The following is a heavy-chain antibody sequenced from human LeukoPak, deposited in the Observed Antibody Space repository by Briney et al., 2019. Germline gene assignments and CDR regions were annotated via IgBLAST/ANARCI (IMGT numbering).Heavy chain of an antibody. Sequence: GGSLRLSCAASGFTFSSYAMSWVRQAPGKGLEWVSAISGSGGSTYYAASVKRRVTISRDNSKNTLYLQMNSLRAEDTAVYYCAKVRYYYDSSGVNYWRQGTLVTVSS. CDR1: GFTFSSYA. CDR3: AKVRYYYDSSGVNY. CDR2: ISGSGGST. J-gene: IGHJ4*02. D-gene: IGHD3-22*01. V-gene: IGHV3-23*01.